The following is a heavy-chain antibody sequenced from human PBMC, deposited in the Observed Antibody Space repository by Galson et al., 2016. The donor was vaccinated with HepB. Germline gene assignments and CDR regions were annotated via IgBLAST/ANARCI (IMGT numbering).Heavy chain of an antibody. CDR2: IYPGNSET. CDR3: VRQNRDKWDAFDI. D-gene: IGHD1-14*01. V-gene: IGHV5-51*01. Sequence: QSGAEVKKSGESLKISCWDSGYSFTNYWIGWVRQMPGKGLEGMGIIYPGNSETRYSPSFQGQVTISADKSINTAYLQWSSLKASDTAIYYCVRQNRDKWDAFDIWGQGTMVTVSS. J-gene: IGHJ3*02. CDR1: GYSFTNYW.